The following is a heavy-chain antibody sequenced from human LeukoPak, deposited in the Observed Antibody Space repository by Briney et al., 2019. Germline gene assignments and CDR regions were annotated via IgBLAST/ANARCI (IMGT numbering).Heavy chain of an antibody. J-gene: IGHJ4*02. Sequence: SETLSLTCTVSGGSISSYYWSWIRQPPGKGLEWIGYIYYSGSTNYNPSLKSRVTISVDTSKNQFSLKLSSVTAADTAVYYCARDLGPRITIFGVATPGYFDYWGQGTLVTVSS. CDR2: IYYSGST. CDR3: ARDLGPRITIFGVATPGYFDY. D-gene: IGHD3-3*01. CDR1: GGSISSYY. V-gene: IGHV4-59*01.